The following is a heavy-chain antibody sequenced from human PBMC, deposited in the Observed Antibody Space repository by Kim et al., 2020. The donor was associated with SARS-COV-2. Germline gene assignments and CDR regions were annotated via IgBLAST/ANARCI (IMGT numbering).Heavy chain of an antibody. Sequence: GGKNTAPGLQGRVTMTRYTSISTVYLEMTRLRSDDTAVYYCARSSLLDFDYWGQGTLVTVSS. V-gene: IGHV1-2*02. CDR3: ARSSLLDFDY. J-gene: IGHJ4*02. CDR2: GGK. D-gene: IGHD2-15*01.